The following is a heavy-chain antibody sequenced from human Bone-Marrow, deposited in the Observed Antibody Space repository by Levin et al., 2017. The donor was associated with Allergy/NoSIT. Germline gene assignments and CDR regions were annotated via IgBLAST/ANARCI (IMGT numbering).Heavy chain of an antibody. D-gene: IGHD2-2*02. V-gene: IGHV3-9*01. CDR3: AKVGSAAIHGAGFDY. CDR2: ISWNSGSI. CDR1: GFTFDDYA. J-gene: IGHJ4*02. Sequence: PGGSLRLSCAASGFTFDDYAMHWVRQAPGKGLEWVSGISWNSGSIGYADSVKGRFTISRDNAKNSLYLQMNSLRAEDTALYYCAKVGSAAIHGAGFDYWGQGTLVTVSS.